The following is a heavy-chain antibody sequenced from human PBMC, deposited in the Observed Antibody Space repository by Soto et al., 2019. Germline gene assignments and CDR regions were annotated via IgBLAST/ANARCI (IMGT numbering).Heavy chain of an antibody. CDR2: IKQDGSEE. Sequence: EVQLVESGGGLVQPGGSLRLSCVDSGFTFSSYWMSWVRQAPVKGLEWVGNIKQDGSEENYVDSVKGRFIISGDNAKNSMYLQMNSLRAEDTAVYYCARIAASGRGWDVWGQGTTVVVSS. J-gene: IGHJ6*02. CDR1: GFTFSSYW. D-gene: IGHD6-13*01. V-gene: IGHV3-7*01. CDR3: ARIAASGRGWDV.